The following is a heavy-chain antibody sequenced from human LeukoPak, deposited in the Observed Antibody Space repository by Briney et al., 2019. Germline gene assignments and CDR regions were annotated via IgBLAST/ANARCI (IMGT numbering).Heavy chain of an antibody. CDR3: ARQSASDYYDSSDSFDY. CDR2: IYYSGST. D-gene: IGHD3-22*01. J-gene: IGHJ4*02. CDR1: GGSISSSNYY. Sequence: PSETLSLTCTVSGGSISSSNYYWGWIRQPPGKGLEWIGSIYYSGSTYYNPSLKSRVTISVDTSKNQFSLKLSSLPAADTAVYYCARQSASDYYDSSDSFDYWGQGTLVTVSS. V-gene: IGHV4-39*01.